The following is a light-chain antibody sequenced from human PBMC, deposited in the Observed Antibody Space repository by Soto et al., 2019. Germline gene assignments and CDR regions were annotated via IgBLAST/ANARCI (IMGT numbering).Light chain of an antibody. V-gene: IGKV1-5*03. CDR3: QQYNSYWT. CDR2: KAS. CDR1: QSISSW. J-gene: IGKJ1*01. Sequence: DIQMTQSPSTLSASVGDRVTITCRASQSISSWLAWYQQKPGKAPKLLIYKASSLESGVPSRFSASGSGTEFTLTISSLQPDDFATYYCQQYNSYWTFGQGPRWIS.